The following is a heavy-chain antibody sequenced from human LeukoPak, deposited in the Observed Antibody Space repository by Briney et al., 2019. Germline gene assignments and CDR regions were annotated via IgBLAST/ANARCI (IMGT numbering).Heavy chain of an antibody. CDR3: ATDLYCGGDCYSAFDI. V-gene: IGHV1-24*01. CDR2: FDPEDGET. J-gene: IGHJ3*02. Sequence: AASVKVSCKVSGYTLTELSMHWVRQAPGKGLEWMGGFDPEDGETIYAQKFQGRVTMTEDTSTDTAHMELSSLRSEDTAVYYCATDLYCGGDCYSAFDIWGQGTMVTVSS. CDR1: GYTLTELS. D-gene: IGHD2-21*01.